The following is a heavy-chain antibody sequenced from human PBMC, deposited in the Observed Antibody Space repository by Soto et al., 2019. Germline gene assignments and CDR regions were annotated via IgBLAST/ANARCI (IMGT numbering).Heavy chain of an antibody. CDR2: IIPIFGTA. V-gene: IGHV1-69*01. Sequence: QVQLVQSGAEVKKPGSSVKVSCKASGGTFSSYAISWVRQAPGQGLERMGGIIPIFGTANYAQKFQGRVTITADESTSTAYMELSSLRSEDTAVYYCARGPRDFWSGYYRHWFDPWGQGTLVTVSS. CDR1: GGTFSSYA. J-gene: IGHJ5*02. D-gene: IGHD3-3*01. CDR3: ARGPRDFWSGYYRHWFDP.